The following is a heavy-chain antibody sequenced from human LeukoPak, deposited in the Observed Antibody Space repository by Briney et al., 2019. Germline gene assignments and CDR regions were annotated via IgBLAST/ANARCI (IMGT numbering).Heavy chain of an antibody. CDR3: ARGNNWFDA. V-gene: IGHV1-69*05. J-gene: IGHJ5*02. Sequence: ASVKVSCKASGGTFSSYAISWVRQAPGQGLEWMGRIIPIFGTANYAQKFQGRVTITTDESTSTAYMELSSLRSEATAVYCCARGNNWFDAWGQGTLVTVSS. CDR1: GGTFSSYA. CDR2: IIPIFGTA.